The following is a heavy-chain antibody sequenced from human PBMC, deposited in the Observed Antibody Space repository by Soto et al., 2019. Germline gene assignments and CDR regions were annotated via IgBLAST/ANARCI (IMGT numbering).Heavy chain of an antibody. CDR2: IIPIFGTA. Sequence: ASVKVSCKASGGTFSSYAISWVRQAPGQGLEWMGGIIPIFGTANYAQKFQGRVTITADESTSTAYMELSSLRSEDTAVYYCARDLYCSSTSCYNRAPDHYYYYGMDVWGQGTTVTVSS. V-gene: IGHV1-69*13. CDR1: GGTFSSYA. CDR3: ARDLYCSSTSCYNRAPDHYYYYGMDV. J-gene: IGHJ6*02. D-gene: IGHD2-2*02.